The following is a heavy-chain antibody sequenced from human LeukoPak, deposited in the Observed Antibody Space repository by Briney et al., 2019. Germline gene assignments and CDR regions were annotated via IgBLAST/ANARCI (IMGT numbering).Heavy chain of an antibody. D-gene: IGHD5-12*01. CDR2: IYYSGST. V-gene: IGHV4-39*01. Sequence: SETLSLTCTVSGGSISSSSYYWGWIRQPPGKGLEWIGSIYYSGSTYYNPSLKSRVTISVDTSKNQFSLKLSSVTAADAAVYYCARQRAYSGYDPLDYWGQGTLVTVSS. J-gene: IGHJ4*02. CDR1: GGSISSSSYY. CDR3: ARQRAYSGYDPLDY.